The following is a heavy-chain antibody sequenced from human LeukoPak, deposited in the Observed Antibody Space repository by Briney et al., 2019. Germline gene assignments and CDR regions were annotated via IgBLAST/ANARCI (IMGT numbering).Heavy chain of an antibody. CDR2: ISSSSSTI. V-gene: IGHV3-48*04. D-gene: IGHD6-13*01. CDR3: AREIIGIAAAGTVGAFDI. J-gene: IGHJ3*02. CDR1: GFTFSSYS. Sequence: GGSLRLSCAASGFTFSSYSMNWVRQAPGKGLEWVSYISSSSSTIYYADSVKGRFTISRDNAKNSLYLQMNSLRAEDTAVYYCAREIIGIAAAGTVGAFDIWGQGTMVTVSS.